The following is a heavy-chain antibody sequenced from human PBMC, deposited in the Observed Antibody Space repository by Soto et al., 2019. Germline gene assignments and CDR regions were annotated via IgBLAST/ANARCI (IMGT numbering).Heavy chain of an antibody. Sequence: QVQLVQSGAEVKKPGSSVKVSCKASGDTFSSYAISWVRQAPRQGLEWMGGIIPIFGTASYAQKFQGRVTITADESTSTAYMELSSLRSEDTAVYYCARKARVWGELYPFDYWGQGTLVTVSS. J-gene: IGHJ4*02. V-gene: IGHV1-69*01. CDR3: ARKARVWGELYPFDY. CDR2: IIPIFGTA. D-gene: IGHD1-26*01. CDR1: GDTFSSYA.